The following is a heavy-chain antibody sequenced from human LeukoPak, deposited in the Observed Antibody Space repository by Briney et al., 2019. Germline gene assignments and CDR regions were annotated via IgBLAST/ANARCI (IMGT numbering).Heavy chain of an antibody. CDR3: ARGGGSSGWYNKGGYLDY. V-gene: IGHV1-2*02. CDR2: INPNSGGT. D-gene: IGHD6-19*01. Sequence: ASVKVSCKASGYTFTGYYMHWVRQAPGQGLEWMGWINPNSGGTNYAQKFQGRVTMTRDTSISTAYMELSRLRSDDTAVYYCARGGGSSGWYNKGGYLDYWGQGTLVTVSS. CDR1: GYTFTGYY. J-gene: IGHJ4*02.